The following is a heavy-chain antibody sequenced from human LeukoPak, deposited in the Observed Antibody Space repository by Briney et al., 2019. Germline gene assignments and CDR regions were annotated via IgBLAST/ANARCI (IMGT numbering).Heavy chain of an antibody. Sequence: GGSLRLSCAASGFTFSSYGMHWVRQAPGKGLEWVAVISYDGSNKYYADSVKGRFTISRDNSKNTLYLQMNSLRAEDTAVYYCANARFTIPGDWGQGTLVTVSS. V-gene: IGHV3-30*18. D-gene: IGHD3-3*01. CDR2: ISYDGSNK. J-gene: IGHJ4*02. CDR3: ANARFTIPGD. CDR1: GFTFSSYG.